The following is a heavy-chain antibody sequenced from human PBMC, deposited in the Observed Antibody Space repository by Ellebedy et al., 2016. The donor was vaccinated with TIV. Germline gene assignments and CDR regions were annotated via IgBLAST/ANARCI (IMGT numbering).Heavy chain of an antibody. CDR3: AREELLCSGGSCYSDYYGMDV. CDR1: GYTFTDYT. J-gene: IGHJ6*02. Sequence: AASVKVSCKASGYTFTDYTLHWVRQAPGQGLEWMGGIIPIFRTTHYAQKFQGRVTITADESTSTGYMELSNLRSEDTAVYYCAREELLCSGGSCYSDYYGMDVWGQGTTVTVSS. CDR2: IIPIFRTT. D-gene: IGHD2-15*01. V-gene: IGHV1-69*13.